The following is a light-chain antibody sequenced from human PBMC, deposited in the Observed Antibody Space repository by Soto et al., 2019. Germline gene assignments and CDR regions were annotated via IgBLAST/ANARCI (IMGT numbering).Light chain of an antibody. V-gene: IGLV3-21*02. CDR1: RVNRQG. CDR2: DNT. J-gene: IGLJ3*02. CDR3: QVWDTSLGDAGV. Sequence: SYELTQPPSVSVAPGQTATITCGGDRVNRQGVHWYQQKTGQAPVPVVFDNTDRPSGIPERFSGSRSGNTATLTISRVEDGDEADYYCQVWDTSLGDAGVFSGGTKVTVL.